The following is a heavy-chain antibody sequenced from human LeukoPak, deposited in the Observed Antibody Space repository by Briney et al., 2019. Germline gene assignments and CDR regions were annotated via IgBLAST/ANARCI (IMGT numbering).Heavy chain of an antibody. Sequence: SETLSLTCTVSGGSISSYYWSWIRQPPGKGLEWIGYIYYSGSTNYNPSLKSRVTISVDTSKKQFSLNLSSVTAADTAVYYCARVGGITGSSVHPEFDYWGQGTLVTVSS. J-gene: IGHJ4*02. CDR2: IYYSGST. CDR1: GGSISSYY. D-gene: IGHD1-20*01. CDR3: ARVGGITGSSVHPEFDY. V-gene: IGHV4-59*01.